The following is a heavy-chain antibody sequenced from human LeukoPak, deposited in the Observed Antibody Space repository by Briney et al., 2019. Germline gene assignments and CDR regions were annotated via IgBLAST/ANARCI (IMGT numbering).Heavy chain of an antibody. Sequence: GGSLRLSCAASGFIFNSYSMNWVRQAPGKGLEWVSSFGTRSTSIYHAGSVKGRFAISRDNAKNLLYLQMNSLRAEDTALYYCAREVSEGFDFWGQGTLVTVSS. CDR1: GFIFNSYS. CDR2: FGTRSTSI. D-gene: IGHD3-22*01. J-gene: IGHJ4*02. V-gene: IGHV3-21*01. CDR3: AREVSEGFDF.